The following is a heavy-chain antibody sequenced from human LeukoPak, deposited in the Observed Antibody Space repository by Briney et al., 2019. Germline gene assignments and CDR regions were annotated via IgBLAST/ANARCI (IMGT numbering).Heavy chain of an antibody. CDR3: ARDRDLFDY. J-gene: IGHJ4*02. V-gene: IGHV3-30*02. D-gene: IGHD2-21*02. Sequence: GGSLRLSCAASGFTFSSYGMHWVRQAPGKGLEWVAFIRNDGSDKYYADSVKGRFTISRDYSKNTLYLQMNSLRAEDTAVYYCARDRDLFDYWGQGTQVTVSS. CDR2: IRNDGSDK. CDR1: GFTFSSYG.